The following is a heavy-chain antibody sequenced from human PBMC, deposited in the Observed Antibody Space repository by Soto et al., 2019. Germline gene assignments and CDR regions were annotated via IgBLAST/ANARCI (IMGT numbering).Heavy chain of an antibody. J-gene: IGHJ4*02. CDR2: ISESGDDT. CDR1: GFTFTSCA. Sequence: EVHLLESGGGLVQPGGSLRLSCAASGFTFTSCAMSWVRQAPGKGLEWVSGISESGDDTYYADSVKGRFTISRDNSRNTLYLEMNSLTTEDTAVYHCAKESLGRHFDFDYWGQGTLVSVSS. D-gene: IGHD3-9*01. CDR3: AKESLGRHFDFDY. V-gene: IGHV3-23*01.